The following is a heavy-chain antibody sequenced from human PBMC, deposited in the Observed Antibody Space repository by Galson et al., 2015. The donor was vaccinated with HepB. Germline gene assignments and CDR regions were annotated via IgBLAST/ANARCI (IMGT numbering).Heavy chain of an antibody. CDR2: IKGDGSGI. D-gene: IGHD7-27*01. Sequence: SLRLSCAASGFTFRNYWMVWARQAPGEGLVWVSRIKGDGSGITYVASVKGRFTISRDNAKNTVYLEMNSLRDEDTAVYYCGTDKWGFPDYWGQGTLVTVSS. CDR1: GFTFRNYW. V-gene: IGHV3-74*03. CDR3: GTDKWGFPDY. J-gene: IGHJ4*02.